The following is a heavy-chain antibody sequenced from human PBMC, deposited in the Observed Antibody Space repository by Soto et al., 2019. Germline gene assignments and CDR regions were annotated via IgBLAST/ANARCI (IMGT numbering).Heavy chain of an antibody. CDR2: INPNSGGT. Sequence: QVQLVQSGAEVRKPGASVKVSCKASGYTFSDYYIHWVRQAPGQGLEWMGWINPNSGGTKYAPKFRGGVTRTRDTSITTAYMELSRLRSGDTAVYYCAREPATAKPEGVDFWGQGTLVTVSS. J-gene: IGHJ4*02. V-gene: IGHV1-2*02. D-gene: IGHD1-1*01. CDR1: GYTFSDYY. CDR3: AREPATAKPEGVDF.